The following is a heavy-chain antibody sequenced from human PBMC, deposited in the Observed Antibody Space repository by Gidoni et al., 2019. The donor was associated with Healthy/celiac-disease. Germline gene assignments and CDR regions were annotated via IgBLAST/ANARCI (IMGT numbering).Heavy chain of an antibody. V-gene: IGHV3-53*01. D-gene: IGHD1-26*01. CDR1: GFPVSSNY. CDR2: IYSGGTT. CDR3: AREVGRGYYFDY. J-gene: IGHJ4*02. Sequence: EVQLVESGGGWIQPGGSLRPSCAASGFPVSSNYMSWIRQAPGKGLEGVSVIYSGGTTYYADSVKGRFTISRDNSKNTLYLQMNSLRAEDTAVYYCAREVGRGYYFDYWGQGTLVTVSS.